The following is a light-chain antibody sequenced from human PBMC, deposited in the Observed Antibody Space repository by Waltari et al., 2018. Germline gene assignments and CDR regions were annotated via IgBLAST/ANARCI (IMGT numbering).Light chain of an antibody. CDR2: GVY. CDR3: QQRSNWPPSFT. J-gene: IGKJ5*01. V-gene: IGKV3-11*01. CDR1: HSVNNY. Sequence: EIVLTQSPANLSLSPGEKATLSCRDSHSVNNYLAWYKHKPGKTPRILIYGVYNRATGIPACFSGSGSGTDFTLTISRLEPEDFAFYYCQQRSNWPPSFTFGQGPRLEIK.